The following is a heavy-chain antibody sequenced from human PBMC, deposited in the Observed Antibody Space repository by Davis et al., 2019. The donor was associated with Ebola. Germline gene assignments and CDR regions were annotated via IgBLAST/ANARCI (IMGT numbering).Heavy chain of an antibody. D-gene: IGHD2-21*01. CDR2: ISSSSNSI. Sequence: PGGSLRLSCAASGFIFSSYSMNWVRQAPGKGLEWLSYISSSSNSIYYADSVKGRFTISRDNANNSLYLQMNSLRAEDTAVYYCARSPLHIVVLWYFDLWGRGTLVTVSS. CDR3: ARSPLHIVVLWYFDL. V-gene: IGHV3-48*01. CDR1: GFIFSSYS. J-gene: IGHJ2*01.